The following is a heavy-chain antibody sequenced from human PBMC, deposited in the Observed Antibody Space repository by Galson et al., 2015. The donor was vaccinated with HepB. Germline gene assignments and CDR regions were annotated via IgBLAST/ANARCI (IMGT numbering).Heavy chain of an antibody. CDR1: GFSFSSYW. CDR3: AKNGNYDFWSGPKGHFDC. D-gene: IGHD3-3*01. Sequence: SLRLSCAVSGFSFSSYWMTWVRQAPGKGLEWVADIKQDGSEEYYVDSVKGRFSISRDNPKNSLYLQMNTLRAEDTAVYYCAKNGNYDFWSGPKGHFDCWGQGTLVTVSS. V-gene: IGHV3-7*03. CDR2: IKQDGSEE. J-gene: IGHJ4*02.